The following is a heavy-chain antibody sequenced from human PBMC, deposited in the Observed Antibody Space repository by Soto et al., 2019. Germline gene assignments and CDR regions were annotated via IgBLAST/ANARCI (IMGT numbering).Heavy chain of an antibody. D-gene: IGHD6-6*01. Sequence: VQLVESGGGLVQPGGALRLSCAASEFTFGSYAMTWVRQAPGKGLEWVSGISGGGSVRYYSDSVEARFTISRDNPKNLLYLQMNTLRAEDTAVYFCARVRFPSAPRRPLDSYFMDVWGNGTTITVSS. CDR2: ISGGGSVR. CDR1: EFTFGSYA. CDR3: ARVRFPSAPRRPLDSYFMDV. J-gene: IGHJ6*03. V-gene: IGHV3-23*04.